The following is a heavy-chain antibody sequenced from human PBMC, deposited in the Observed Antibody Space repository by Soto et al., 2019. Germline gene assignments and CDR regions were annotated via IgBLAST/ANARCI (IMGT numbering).Heavy chain of an antibody. J-gene: IGHJ4*02. CDR3: ARDEVLWFGELYYFDY. D-gene: IGHD3-10*01. CDR2: ISAYNGNT. V-gene: IGHV1-18*01. CDR1: GYTFTSYG. Sequence: ASVKVSCKASGYTFTSYGISWVRQAPGQGLEWMGWISAYNGNTNYAQKLQGRVTMTTDTSTSTAYMELRSLRSDDTAVYYCARDEVLWFGELYYFDYWGQGTLVTVSS.